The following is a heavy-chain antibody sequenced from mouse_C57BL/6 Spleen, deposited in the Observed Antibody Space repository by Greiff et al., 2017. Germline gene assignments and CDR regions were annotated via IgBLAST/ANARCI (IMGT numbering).Heavy chain of an antibody. V-gene: IGHV5-4*01. CDR2: ISDGGSYT. Sequence: DVQLVESGGGLVKPGGSLKLSCAASGFTFSSYAMSWVRQTPEKRLEWVATISDGGSYTYYPDNVKGRFTISRDNAKNNLYLQMSHLKSEDTAMYYCARDGSNWAMDYWGQGTSVTVSS. D-gene: IGHD2-5*01. CDR3: ARDGSNWAMDY. J-gene: IGHJ4*01. CDR1: GFTFSSYA.